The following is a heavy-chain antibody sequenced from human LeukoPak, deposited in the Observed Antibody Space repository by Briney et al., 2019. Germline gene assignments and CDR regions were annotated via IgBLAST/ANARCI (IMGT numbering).Heavy chain of an antibody. D-gene: IGHD3-10*01. V-gene: IGHV1-8*01. CDR1: GYTFTSYD. CDR2: MNPNSGNT. CDR3: ARGITMVRGVIIHKFDP. J-gene: IGHJ5*02. Sequence: GASVKVSCKASGYTFTSYDINWVRQATGQGLEWMGWMNPNSGNTGYAQKFQGRVTMTRNTSISTAYMELSSLRSEDTAVYYCARGITMVRGVIIHKFDPWGQGTLVTVSS.